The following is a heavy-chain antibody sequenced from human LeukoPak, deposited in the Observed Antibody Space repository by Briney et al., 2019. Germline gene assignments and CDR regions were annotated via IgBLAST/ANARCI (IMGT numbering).Heavy chain of an antibody. CDR3: ARDSSSWYGSTYYYYMDV. Sequence: PSETLSLTCTVSGGSISSYYWSWIRQPPGKGLEWIGYIYYSGSTNYNPSLKSRVTISVDTSKNQFSLKLSSVTAADTAVYYCARDSSSWYGSTYYYYMDVWGKGTTVTVSS. J-gene: IGHJ6*03. V-gene: IGHV4-59*12. CDR2: IYYSGST. CDR1: GGSISSYY. D-gene: IGHD6-13*01.